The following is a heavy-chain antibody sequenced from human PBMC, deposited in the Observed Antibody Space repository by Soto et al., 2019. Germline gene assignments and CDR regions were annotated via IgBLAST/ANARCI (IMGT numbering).Heavy chain of an antibody. V-gene: IGHV5-51*01. D-gene: IGHD2-2*01. CDR3: ARISGYCSSTSCYAGMLNY. J-gene: IGHJ4*02. CDR2: IYPGDSDT. Sequence: GESLKISCKGSGYSFTSYWIGWVRQMPGKGLEWMGIIYPGDSDTRYSPSFQGQVTISADKSISTAYLQWSSLKASDTAMYYCARISGYCSSTSCYAGMLNYWGQGTLVTVSS. CDR1: GYSFTSYW.